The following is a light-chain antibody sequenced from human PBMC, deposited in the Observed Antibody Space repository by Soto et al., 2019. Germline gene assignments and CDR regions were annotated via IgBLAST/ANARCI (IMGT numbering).Light chain of an antibody. J-gene: IGKJ4*01. CDR1: QSVSSSY. Sequence: EIVLTQSPGTLSLSPGERATLSCRASQSVSSSYLAWYQQKPGQAPRLFIYGASSRATGIPDRFSGSGSGTDFTLTISRLEPEDFAVYYCQQYGSSPRTFGGGTKVEI. CDR3: QQYGSSPRT. V-gene: IGKV3-20*01. CDR2: GAS.